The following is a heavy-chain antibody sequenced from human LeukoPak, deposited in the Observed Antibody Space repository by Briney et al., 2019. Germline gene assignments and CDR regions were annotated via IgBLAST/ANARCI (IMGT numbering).Heavy chain of an antibody. J-gene: IGHJ6*03. V-gene: IGHV3-53*01. CDR2: IYPNGST. CDR3: ARDSLIGFSYESYYYYMDV. D-gene: IGHD5-18*01. Sequence: GGSLRLSCAASGFNVRSNCLTWVRQAPGKGLEWLSVIYPNGSTHYADSVKGRFTISRDNSKDMVHLQMNGLRAEDTAVYYCARDSLIGFSYESYYYYMDVWGRGTTVTVSS. CDR1: GFNVRSNC.